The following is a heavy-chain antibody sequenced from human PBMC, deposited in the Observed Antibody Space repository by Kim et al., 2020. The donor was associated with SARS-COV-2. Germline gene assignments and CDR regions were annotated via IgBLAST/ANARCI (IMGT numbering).Heavy chain of an antibody. CDR2: INHSGST. CDR3: ARGKLSGGYCSGGSCANGY. J-gene: IGHJ4*02. D-gene: IGHD2-15*01. CDR1: GGSFSGYY. V-gene: IGHV4-34*01. Sequence: SETLSLTCAVYGGSFSGYYWSWIRQPPGKGLEWIGEINHSGSTNYNPSLKSRVTISVDTSKNQFSLKLSSVTAADTAVYYCARGKLSGGYCSGGSCANGYWGQGTLVTVSS.